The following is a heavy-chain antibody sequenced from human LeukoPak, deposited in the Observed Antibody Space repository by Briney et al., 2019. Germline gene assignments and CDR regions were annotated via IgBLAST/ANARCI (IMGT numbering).Heavy chain of an antibody. D-gene: IGHD2-15*01. J-gene: IGHJ4*02. V-gene: IGHV1-18*01. CDR2: VSTYNGNT. CDR1: DYTFTSYG. Sequence: ASVKVSCKASDYTFTSYGISWVRQTPGQGLEWMGWVSTYNGNTNYAQKLQGRVTMTTDTSTSKAYMELRSLRSDDTAVYYCARGPYCSGGTCYSQYYDYWGQGTLVIVSS. CDR3: ARGPYCSGGTCYSQYYDY.